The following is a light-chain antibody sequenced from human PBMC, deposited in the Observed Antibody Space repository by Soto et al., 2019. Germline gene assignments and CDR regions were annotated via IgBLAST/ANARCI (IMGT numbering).Light chain of an antibody. CDR3: QQYNRYSLT. V-gene: IGKV1-5*01. J-gene: IGKJ1*01. CDR2: DAS. CDR1: QSISSW. Sequence: DIQMTQSPSTLSASVGDRVTITCRASQSISSWLAWYQQKPGKAPKLLIYDASSLESGVPSRFSGSGSGTEFTLPISSLQPDDFATYYCQQYNRYSLTFGQGTKVEIK.